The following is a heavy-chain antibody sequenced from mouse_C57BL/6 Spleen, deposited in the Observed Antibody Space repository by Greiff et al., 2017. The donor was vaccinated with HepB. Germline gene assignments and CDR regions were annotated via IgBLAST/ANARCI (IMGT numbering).Heavy chain of an antibody. J-gene: IGHJ2*01. V-gene: IGHV1-64*01. CDR1: GYTFTSYW. Sequence: VKLQQPGAELVKPGASVKLSCKASGYTFTSYWMHWVKQRPGQGLEWIGMIHPNSGSTNYNEKFKSKATLTVDKSSSTAYMQLSSLTSEDSAVYYCARRASLSYYFDYWGQGTTLTVSS. CDR3: ARRASLSYYFDY. D-gene: IGHD6-1*01. CDR2: IHPNSGST.